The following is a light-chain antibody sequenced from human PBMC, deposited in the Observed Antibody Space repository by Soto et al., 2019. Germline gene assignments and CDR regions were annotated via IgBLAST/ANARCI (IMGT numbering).Light chain of an antibody. Sequence: DIQMTKSPSSLSASVGDRVTITCRASQSISSYLNWYQQKPGKAPKLLIYAASSLQGGVPSRFSGSGSGTDFTFTISSLQPEDFATYYCQQSYSTPRTFGQGTK. CDR2: AAS. J-gene: IGKJ1*01. CDR1: QSISSY. V-gene: IGKV1-39*01. CDR3: QQSYSTPRT.